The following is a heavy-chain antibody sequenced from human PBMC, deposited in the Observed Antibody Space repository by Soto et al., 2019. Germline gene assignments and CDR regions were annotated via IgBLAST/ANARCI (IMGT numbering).Heavy chain of an antibody. J-gene: IGHJ6*02. CDR1: GGSISSYY. CDR3: AREPRRYSDGCDVGFYYYSSGMDV. D-gene: IGHD5-18*01. CDR2: IYTSGST. V-gene: IGHV4-4*07. Sequence: QVQLQESGPGLVKPSETLSLTCTVSGGSISSYYWSWIRQPAGKGLEWIGRIYTSGSTNYNPSLTSRVTMSVDTSKNQFSLKLSSVTATDTSVYYCAREPRRYSDGCDVGFYYYSSGMDVWGQGTTVTVSS.